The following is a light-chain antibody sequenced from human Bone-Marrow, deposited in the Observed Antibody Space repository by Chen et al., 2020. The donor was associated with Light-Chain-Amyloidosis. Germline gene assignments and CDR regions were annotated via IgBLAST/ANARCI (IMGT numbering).Light chain of an antibody. CDR1: QTISSNS. CDR2: GSS. V-gene: IGKV3-20*01. J-gene: IGKJ4*01. CDR3: QQYDTSTLT. Sequence: EIVLTQSPGTLSLSPGEGANLSCRASQTISSNSLTWYQQKCGKAPRLLIYGSSSRATGIPDRFTGRGSETDFTLTINRLEQEDVAMYYCQQYDTSTLTFGGGTKVEIK.